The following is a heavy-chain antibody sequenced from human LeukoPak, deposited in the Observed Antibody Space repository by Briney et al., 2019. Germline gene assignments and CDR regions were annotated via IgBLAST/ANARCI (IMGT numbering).Heavy chain of an antibody. CDR3: ARDDYGDYVGLLGY. CDR1: GFTFSSYA. CDR2: ISYGGSNK. Sequence: GGSLRLSCAASGFTFSSYAMHWVRQAPGKGLEWVAVISYGGSNKYYADSVKGRFTISRDNSKNTLYLQMNSLRAEDTAVYYCARDDYGDYVGLLGYWGQGTLVTVSS. J-gene: IGHJ4*02. D-gene: IGHD4-17*01. V-gene: IGHV3-30-3*01.